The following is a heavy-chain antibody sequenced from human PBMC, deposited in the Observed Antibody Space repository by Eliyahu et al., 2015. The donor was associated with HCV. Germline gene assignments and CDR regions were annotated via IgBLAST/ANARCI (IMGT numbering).Heavy chain of an antibody. J-gene: IGHJ5*01. CDR3: ARSWGGWFDS. Sequence: VQESGGGLVQPGGSLRLSCAVSGFTISSFWMSWVRQAPGKGLQWVANIKQDGTERYYVDSVRGRFTISRDNANNSLYLEMNNLRDDDTATYYCARSWGGWFDSWGQGARVTVSS. V-gene: IGHV3-7*03. D-gene: IGHD3-16*01. CDR2: IKQDGTER. CDR1: GFTISSFW.